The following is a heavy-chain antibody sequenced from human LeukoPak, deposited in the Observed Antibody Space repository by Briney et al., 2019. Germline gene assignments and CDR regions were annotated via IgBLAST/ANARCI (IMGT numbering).Heavy chain of an antibody. CDR2: ISYNGGRK. J-gene: IGHJ4*02. CDR1: GFSFSGYA. D-gene: IGHD1-1*01. CDR3: AKGMGTYFDY. Sequence: GGSLRLSCVASGFSFSGYAIHWVRQAPGKGLEWVALISYNGGRKDYADSVKGRFTISRDNSKNTLYLQMNSLRAEDTAVYYCAKGMGTYFDYWGQGTLVTVSS. V-gene: IGHV3-30*04.